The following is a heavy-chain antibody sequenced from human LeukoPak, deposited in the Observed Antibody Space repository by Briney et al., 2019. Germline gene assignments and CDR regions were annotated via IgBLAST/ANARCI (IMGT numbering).Heavy chain of an antibody. CDR1: GFTFSSYA. CDR3: ARGGDIVVVPAAFLFDY. Sequence: GGSLRLSCAASGFTFSSYAMRWVRGAPGKGLEWVAVISYDGSNKYYADSVKGRFTISRDNSKNTLYLQMNSLRAEDTAVYYCARGGDIVVVPAAFLFDYWGQGTLVTVSS. J-gene: IGHJ4*02. D-gene: IGHD2-2*01. CDR2: ISYDGSNK. V-gene: IGHV3-30-3*01.